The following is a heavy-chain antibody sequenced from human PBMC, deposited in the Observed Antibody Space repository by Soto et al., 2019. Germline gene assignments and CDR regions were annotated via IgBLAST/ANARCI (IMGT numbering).Heavy chain of an antibody. Sequence: QVQLEESGGGVVQPGRSLRLSCAASGFVFSSHGMHWVRQTPGKGLEWVALIRFDGSVKYYGDSVRGRFTISRDNYKDMVFLEMNSLRADDTAVYFCAREDAARRLDSWGQGTLVTVSS. J-gene: IGHJ4*02. CDR1: GFVFSSHG. CDR3: AREDAARRLDS. CDR2: IRFDGSVK. V-gene: IGHV3-33*01. D-gene: IGHD6-6*01.